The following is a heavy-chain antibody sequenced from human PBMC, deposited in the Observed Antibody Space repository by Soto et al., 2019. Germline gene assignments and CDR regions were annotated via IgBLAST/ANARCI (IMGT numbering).Heavy chain of an antibody. D-gene: IGHD3-9*01. V-gene: IGHV3-21*01. J-gene: IGHJ6*03. CDR3: ARDPDYDILTGPGEEYYYYYYMDV. Sequence: GGSLRLSCAASGFTFSSYSMNWVRQAPGKGLEWVSSISSSSSYIYYTDSVKGRFTISRDNAKNSLYLQMNSLKAEDTAVYYCARDPDYDILTGPGEEYYYYYYMDVWGKGTTVTVSS. CDR1: GFTFSSYS. CDR2: ISSSSSYI.